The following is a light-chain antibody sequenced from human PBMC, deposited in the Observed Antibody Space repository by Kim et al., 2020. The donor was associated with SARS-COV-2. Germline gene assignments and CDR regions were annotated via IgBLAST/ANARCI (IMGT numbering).Light chain of an antibody. CDR2: GKD. V-gene: IGLV3-19*01. Sequence: LGQTIRITCQGDSLRIYYASWYQQKPGQAHVLVIYGKDNRPSWIPDRFSGSSSRNTASLTITGTQAEDEADYYCNSRDTSDNHLVVFGGGTKLTVL. CDR1: SLRIYY. CDR3: NSRDTSDNHLVV. J-gene: IGLJ2*01.